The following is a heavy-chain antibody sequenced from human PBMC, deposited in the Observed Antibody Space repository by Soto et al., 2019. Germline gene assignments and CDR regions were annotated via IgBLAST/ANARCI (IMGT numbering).Heavy chain of an antibody. CDR3: AKLPLGNYYYDGMAV. J-gene: IGHJ6*02. CDR1: GFTFSRYA. Sequence: GGSLRLSCAASGFTFSRYAMSWVRQAPGKGLEWVSAISGSGGSTYYADSVKGRFTISRDNSKNTLYLQMNSLRAEDTAVYYCAKLPLGNYYYDGMAVWGQGTSVTVSS. D-gene: IGHD7-27*01. CDR2: ISGSGGST. V-gene: IGHV3-23*01.